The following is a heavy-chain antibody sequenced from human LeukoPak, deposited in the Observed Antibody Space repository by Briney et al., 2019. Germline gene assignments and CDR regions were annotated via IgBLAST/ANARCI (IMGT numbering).Heavy chain of an antibody. D-gene: IGHD6-13*01. V-gene: IGHV3-11*01. CDR2: ISSSGSTI. CDR1: GFTFSDYY. J-gene: IGHJ4*02. Sequence: GGSLRLSCAASGFTFSDYYMSWIRQAPGKGLEWVSYISSSGSTIYYADSVKGRFTISRDNAKNSLYLQMNSLRAEDAAVYYCARDGAAATAYFDYWGQGTLVTVSP. CDR3: ARDGAAATAYFDY.